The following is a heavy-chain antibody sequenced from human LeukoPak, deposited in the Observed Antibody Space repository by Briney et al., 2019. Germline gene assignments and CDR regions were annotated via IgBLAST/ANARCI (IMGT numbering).Heavy chain of an antibody. CDR2: ISGSGGST. V-gene: IGHV3-23*01. Sequence: GGSLRLSCAASGLTFSSYAMSWVRQAPGKGLEWVSAISGSGGSTYYADSVKGRFTISRDNSKNTLYLQMNSLRAEDTAVYYCAKDWDDYYDSSGYPLYDAFDIWGQGTMVTVSS. J-gene: IGHJ3*02. CDR1: GLTFSSYA. CDR3: AKDWDDYYDSSGYPLYDAFDI. D-gene: IGHD3-22*01.